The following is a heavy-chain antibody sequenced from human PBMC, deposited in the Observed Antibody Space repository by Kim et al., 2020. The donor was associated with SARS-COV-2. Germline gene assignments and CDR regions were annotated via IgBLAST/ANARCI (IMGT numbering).Heavy chain of an antibody. J-gene: IGHJ4*02. Sequence: PTLKVRVTISVDTSKNQFSLELSSVTAADTAVYYCARVKVDTAMVPLFDYWGQGTLVTVSS. V-gene: IGHV4-59*01. CDR3: ARVKVDTAMVPLFDY. D-gene: IGHD5-18*01.